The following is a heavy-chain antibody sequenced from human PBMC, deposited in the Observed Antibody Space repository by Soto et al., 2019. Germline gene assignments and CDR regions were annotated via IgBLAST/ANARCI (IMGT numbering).Heavy chain of an antibody. D-gene: IGHD2-2*01. J-gene: IGHJ4*02. V-gene: IGHV4-39*01. CDR1: GGSISSSSYY. CDR2: IYYSGST. CDR3: ARCVPAATIDY. Sequence: QLQLQESGPGLVKPSETLSLTCTVSGGSISSSSYYWGWIRQPPGKGLEWIGSIYYSGSTYYNPSLKSRVTISVDTSKNQFSLKLSSVTAADTAVYYCARCVPAATIDYWGQGTLVTVSS.